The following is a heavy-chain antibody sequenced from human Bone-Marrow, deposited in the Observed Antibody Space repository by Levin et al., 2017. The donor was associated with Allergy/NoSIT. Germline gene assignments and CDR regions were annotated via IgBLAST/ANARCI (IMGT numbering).Heavy chain of an antibody. D-gene: IGHD3-3*01. CDR3: ATASRPRPHYDPWPGFLDY. V-gene: IGHV3-66*01. CDR2: IYTGGTT. CDR1: GFTVSSNY. J-gene: IGHJ4*02. Sequence: GESLKISCAASGFTVSSNYMSWVRQAPGKGLEWVSVIYTGGTTDYADSVKGRFTISRDTFKNILYLQMNSLRAEDTAVYYCATASRPRPHYDPWPGFLDYWGQGTLVTVSS.